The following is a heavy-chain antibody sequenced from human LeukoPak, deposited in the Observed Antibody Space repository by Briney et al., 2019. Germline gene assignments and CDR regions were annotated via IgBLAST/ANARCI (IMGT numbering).Heavy chain of an antibody. CDR1: GFTFNSYP. CDR3: VKESGFMVAPNSAFDI. J-gene: IGHJ3*02. V-gene: IGHV3-64D*06. D-gene: IGHD4/OR15-4a*01. Sequence: GGSLRLSCSASGFTFNSYPVHWVRQAPGKGLEYVSGISRNGGSTYYADSVKGRFTISRDNSKNTLYLQMSSLGAEDTAVYYCVKESGFMVAPNSAFDIWGQGTMVTVSP. CDR2: ISRNGGST.